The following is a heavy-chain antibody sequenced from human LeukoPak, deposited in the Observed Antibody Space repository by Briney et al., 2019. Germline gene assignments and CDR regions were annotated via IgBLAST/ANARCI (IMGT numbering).Heavy chain of an antibody. V-gene: IGHV1-46*01. D-gene: IGHD3-3*01. CDR1: GYTFTSYY. J-gene: IGHJ6*02. CDR2: INPSGGST. CDR3: ARGGGITIFGVVISWVTNSVSYYGMDV. Sequence: ASVKVSCKASGYTFTSYYMHWVRQAPGQGLEWMGIINPSGGSTSYAQKFQGRVTMTRDTSTRTVYMELSSLRSEDTAVYYCARGGGITIFGVVISWVTNSVSYYGMDVWGQGTTVTVSS.